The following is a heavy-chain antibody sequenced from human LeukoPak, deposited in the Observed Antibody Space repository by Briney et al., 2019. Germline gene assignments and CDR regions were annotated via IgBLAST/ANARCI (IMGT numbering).Heavy chain of an antibody. Sequence: PGGSLRLSCAASGFTFSGYGMHWVRQAPGKGLEWVAVISYDGSNKYYADSVKGRFTISRDNSKNTLYLQMNSLRAEDTAVYYCAKAKWVGMDAFDIWGQGTMVTVSS. CDR2: ISYDGSNK. CDR3: AKAKWVGMDAFDI. V-gene: IGHV3-30*18. CDR1: GFTFSGYG. D-gene: IGHD3-10*01. J-gene: IGHJ3*02.